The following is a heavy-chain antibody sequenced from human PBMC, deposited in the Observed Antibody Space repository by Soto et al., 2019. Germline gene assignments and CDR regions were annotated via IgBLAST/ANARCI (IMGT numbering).Heavy chain of an antibody. CDR3: AREPMVKVGYYYYYYMDV. V-gene: IGHV3-7*01. CDR2: IKQDGSEK. J-gene: IGHJ6*03. Sequence: EVQLVESGGGLVQPGGPLRLSCAASGFTFSSYWMSWVRQAPGKGLEWVANIKQDGSEKYYVDSVKGRFTISRDNAKNSLYLQMNSLRAEDTAVYYCAREPMVKVGYYYYYYMDVWGKGTTVTVSS. CDR1: GFTFSSYW. D-gene: IGHD5-18*01.